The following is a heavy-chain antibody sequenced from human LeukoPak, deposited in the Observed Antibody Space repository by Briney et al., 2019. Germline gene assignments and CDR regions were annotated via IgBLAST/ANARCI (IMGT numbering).Heavy chain of an antibody. CDR3: ARVPRILYYMDV. J-gene: IGHJ6*03. D-gene: IGHD2-15*01. Sequence: SETLSLTCTVSGGSISSYYWSWIRQPPGKGLEWIGYIYYSGSTNYNPSLKSRVTISVDTSKNQFSLKLSSVTAADTAVYYCARVPRILYYMDVWGKGTTVTVSS. V-gene: IGHV4-59*01. CDR1: GGSISSYY. CDR2: IYYSGST.